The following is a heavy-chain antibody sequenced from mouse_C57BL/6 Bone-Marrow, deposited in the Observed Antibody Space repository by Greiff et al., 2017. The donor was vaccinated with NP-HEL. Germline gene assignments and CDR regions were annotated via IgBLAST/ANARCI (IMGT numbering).Heavy chain of an antibody. V-gene: IGHV1-15*01. CDR1: GYTFTDYE. Sequence: VQLQQSGAELVRPGASVTLSCKASGYTFTDYEMHWVKQTPVHGLEWIGAIDPETGGTAYNQKFKGKAILTADKSSSTAYMELRSLTSEDSAVYYCTRPDYYGSSPFAYWGQGTLVTVSA. CDR3: TRPDYYGSSPFAY. J-gene: IGHJ3*01. CDR2: IDPETGGT. D-gene: IGHD1-1*01.